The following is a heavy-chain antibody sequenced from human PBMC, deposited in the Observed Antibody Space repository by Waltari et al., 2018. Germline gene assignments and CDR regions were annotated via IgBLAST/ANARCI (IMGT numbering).Heavy chain of an antibody. Sequence: GQLVESGGGLVKPGRSLRLSCTASGFSFGDYAMSWFRQAPGKGLEWVGLIRGKAYGWTTDYAASVKGRVTISRDDSKRIAYLQMNSLKTEDTAVYHCSSTYYYGSGSYYLFDYWGQGTLVTVS. CDR2: IRGKAYGWTT. V-gene: IGHV3-49*05. CDR1: GFSFGDYA. CDR3: SSTYYYGSGSYYLFDY. D-gene: IGHD3-10*01. J-gene: IGHJ4*02.